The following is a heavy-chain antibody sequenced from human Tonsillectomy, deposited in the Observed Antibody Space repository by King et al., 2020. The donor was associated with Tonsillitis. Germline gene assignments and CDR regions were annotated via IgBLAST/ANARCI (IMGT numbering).Heavy chain of an antibody. D-gene: IGHD3-22*01. CDR1: GDSVSRNSAA. Sequence: VQLQQSGPGLVKPSQTLSLTCAISGDSVSRNSAAWTWIRQSPSRGLEWLGRTYYRSKWYTDYAVSVKSRITINPDTYKNQFSLQLNSVTPEDTAVYYCARGAYYYDSSGYSVFDYWGQGTLVTVSS. CDR2: TYYRSKWYT. V-gene: IGHV6-1*01. J-gene: IGHJ4*02. CDR3: ARGAYYYDSSGYSVFDY.